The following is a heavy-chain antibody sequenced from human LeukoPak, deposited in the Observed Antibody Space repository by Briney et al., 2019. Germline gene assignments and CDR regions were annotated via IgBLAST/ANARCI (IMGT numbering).Heavy chain of an antibody. Sequence: GGSLRLSCAASGFTFSSYAMSWVRQAPGKGLEWVSAISGSGGSTYYADSVKGRSTISRDNSKNTLYLQMNSLRAEDTAVYYCAKDPRAIVVVTAIDYWGQGTLVTVSS. CDR3: AKDPRAIVVVTAIDY. D-gene: IGHD2-21*02. CDR1: GFTFSSYA. CDR2: ISGSGGST. J-gene: IGHJ4*02. V-gene: IGHV3-23*01.